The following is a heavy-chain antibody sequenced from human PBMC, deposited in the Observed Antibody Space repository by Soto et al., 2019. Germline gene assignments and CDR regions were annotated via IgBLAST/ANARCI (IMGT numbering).Heavy chain of an antibody. CDR3: ARGAAGYDILTGYLFDP. J-gene: IGHJ5*02. Sequence: QVQLQQWGAGLLKPSETLSLTCAVYGGSFSGYYWSWIRQPPGKGLEWIGEINHSGSTNYNPSLKSRVTISVDTSKNQFSLKLSSVTAADTAVYYCARGAAGYDILTGYLFDPWGQGTLVTVSS. CDR1: GGSFSGYY. CDR2: INHSGST. D-gene: IGHD3-9*01. V-gene: IGHV4-34*01.